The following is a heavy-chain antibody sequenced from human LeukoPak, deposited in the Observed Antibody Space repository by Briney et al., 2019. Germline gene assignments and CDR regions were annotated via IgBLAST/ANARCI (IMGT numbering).Heavy chain of an antibody. Sequence: GGSLRLSCAASGFTFSSYAMHWVRQAPGKVLEWVAVISYDGSNKYYADSVKGRFTISRDTSKNTLYLQMNSMRAEDTAGYYCGRDRGEDIVVEAYGMDVWGQGTTVTVSS. CDR2: ISYDGSNK. D-gene: IGHD2-2*01. CDR1: GFTFSSYA. J-gene: IGHJ6*02. V-gene: IGHV3-30-3*01. CDR3: GRDRGEDIVVEAYGMDV.